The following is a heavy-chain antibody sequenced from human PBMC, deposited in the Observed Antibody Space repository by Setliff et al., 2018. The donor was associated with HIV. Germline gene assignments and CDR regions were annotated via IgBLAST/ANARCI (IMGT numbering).Heavy chain of an antibody. V-gene: IGHV4-34*01. CDR1: GYSLTSGYY. CDR2: INHSGST. CDR3: ARLTTTYYYDSSAYYHPA. D-gene: IGHD3-22*01. Sequence: SETLSLTCGVSGYSLTSGYYWSWIRQPPGKGLEWIGEINHSGSTNYNPSLKSRVTISVDTSKNQFSLKLSSVTAADTAVFYCARLTTTYYYDSSAYYHPAWGQGTLVTVSS. J-gene: IGHJ4*02.